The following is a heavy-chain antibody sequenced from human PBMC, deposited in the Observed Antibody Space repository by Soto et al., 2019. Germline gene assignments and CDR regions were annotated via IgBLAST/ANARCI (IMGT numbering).Heavy chain of an antibody. CDR2: IYYSGST. J-gene: IGHJ3*02. V-gene: IGHV4-30-4*01. CDR3: AAREGYSYGYGAFDI. CDR1: GGSISSGDYY. Sequence: QVQLQESGPGLVKPSQTLSLTCTVSGGSISSGDYYWSWIRQPPGKGLEWIGYIYYSGSTYYNPYLESRVTISVDTSKNQCSLKLSSVTAADTAVYYCAAREGYSYGYGAFDIWGQGTMVTVSS. D-gene: IGHD5-18*01.